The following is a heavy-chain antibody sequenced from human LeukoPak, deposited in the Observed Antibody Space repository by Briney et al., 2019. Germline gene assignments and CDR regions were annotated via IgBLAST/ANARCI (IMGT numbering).Heavy chain of an antibody. CDR1: GFTFDIYG. CDR2: IRSDGSKT. Sequence: GGSLRLSCAASGFTFDIYGMHCVRQAPGKGLEWVTFIRSDGSKTHYADSLKGRSTISRDNSKKTLYLQIDSLRVDDTAVYYCAKGRGKDGQNLFDYWGQGTLVSVSS. CDR3: AKGRGKDGQNLFDY. J-gene: IGHJ4*02. V-gene: IGHV3-30*02. D-gene: IGHD5-24*01.